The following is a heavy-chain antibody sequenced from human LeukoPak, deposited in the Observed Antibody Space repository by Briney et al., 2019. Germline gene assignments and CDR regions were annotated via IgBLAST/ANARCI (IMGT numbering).Heavy chain of an antibody. CDR2: IYTSGST. J-gene: IGHJ1*01. CDR1: GGSVSDYY. CDR3: ARGRYYYDSTGNEYFQH. V-gene: IGHV4-4*07. D-gene: IGHD3-22*01. Sequence: SETLSLTCTISGGSVSDYYWSWIRQPAGKGLEWIGRIYTSGSTNYNPSLKSRVTMSVDTSKNQFSLKLSSVTAADTAVYYCARGRYYYDSTGNEYFQHWGQGTLVTVSS.